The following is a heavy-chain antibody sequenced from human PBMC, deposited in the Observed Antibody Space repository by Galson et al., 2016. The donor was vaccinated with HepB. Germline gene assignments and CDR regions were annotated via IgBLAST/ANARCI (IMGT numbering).Heavy chain of an antibody. CDR3: ARLSSSSYYLDF. J-gene: IGHJ4*02. CDR2: VYREGST. Sequence: SETLSLTCTVSGASISSTNWWTWVRQSPEQGLEWIGEVYREGSTNYNPSLKGRVSLSVDKSRNQFFLDLTSLTAADTAVYFCARLSSSSYYLDFWGQGILVTVSS. V-gene: IGHV4-4*02. D-gene: IGHD6-6*01. CDR1: GASISSTNW.